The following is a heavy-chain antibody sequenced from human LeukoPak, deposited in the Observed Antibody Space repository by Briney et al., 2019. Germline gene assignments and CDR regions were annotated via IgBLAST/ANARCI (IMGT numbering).Heavy chain of an antibody. CDR1: GFTFSSYA. CDR3: ARRATPGIAAGYFQH. CDR2: ISYDGSNK. J-gene: IGHJ1*01. D-gene: IGHD6-13*01. Sequence: GRSLRLSCAASGFTFSSYAMHWVRQAPGKGLEWVAVISYDGSNKYYADSVKGRFTISRDNSKNTLYLQMNSLRAEDTAVYYCARRATPGIAAGYFQHCGRGSLVSVSS. V-gene: IGHV3-30*04.